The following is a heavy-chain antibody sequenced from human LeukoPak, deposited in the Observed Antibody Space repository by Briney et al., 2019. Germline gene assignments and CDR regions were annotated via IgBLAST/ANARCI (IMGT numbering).Heavy chain of an antibody. V-gene: IGHV1-2*04. D-gene: IGHD6-19*01. J-gene: IGHJ4*02. CDR3: ARGSGWYINYFDY. CDR2: INPNSGGT. Sequence: ASVKVSCKASGYTFTGYYMHWVRQAPGQGLEWMGWINPNSGGTNYAQKFQGWVTMTRDTSISTAYMELSRLRSDDTAVCYCARGSGWYINYFDYWGQGTLVTVSS. CDR1: GYTFTGYY.